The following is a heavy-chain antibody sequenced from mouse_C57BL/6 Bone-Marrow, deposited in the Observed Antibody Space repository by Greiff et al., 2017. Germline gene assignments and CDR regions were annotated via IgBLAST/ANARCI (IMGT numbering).Heavy chain of an antibody. V-gene: IGHV14-4*01. CDR3: TSNTTVVASADD. D-gene: IGHD1-1*01. CDR1: GFNIKDDY. CDR2: IDPENGDT. Sequence: EVQLVQSGAELVRPGASVKLSCTASGFNIKDDYMHWVKQRPEQGLEWIGWIDPENGDTASASKFQGKATITTATSSNTAYLQLRSLTSEATAVSNCTSNTTVVASADDWGKGTTLTVSS. J-gene: IGHJ2*01.